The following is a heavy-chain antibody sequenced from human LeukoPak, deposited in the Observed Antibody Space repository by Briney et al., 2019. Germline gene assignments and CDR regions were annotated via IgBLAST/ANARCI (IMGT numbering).Heavy chain of an antibody. CDR1: GYSISSSNW. J-gene: IGHJ4*02. D-gene: IGHD6-13*01. CDR2: IYYSGST. Sequence: PSDTLSLTRAVSGYSISSSNWWGWIRQPPGKGLEWIGYIYYSGSTNYNPSLKSRVTMSVDTSKNQFSLKLSSVTALDTAVYYCARMGAGYSSSWYERYFDYWGQGTLVTVSS. V-gene: IGHV4-28*06. CDR3: ARMGAGYSSSWYERYFDY.